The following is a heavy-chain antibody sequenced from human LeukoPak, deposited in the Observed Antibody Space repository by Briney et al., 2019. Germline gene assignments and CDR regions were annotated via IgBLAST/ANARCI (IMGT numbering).Heavy chain of an antibody. CDR1: GFTFSSYA. D-gene: IGHD3-9*01. J-gene: IGHJ4*02. CDR3: AKPPVRYFDWYWNDY. Sequence: GGSLRLSCAASGFTFSSYAMSWVRQAPGKGLEWVSAISGSGGSTYYADSVKDRFTISRDNSKNTLYLQMNSLRAEDTAVYYCAKPPVRYFDWYWNDYWGQGTLVTVSS. V-gene: IGHV3-23*01. CDR2: ISGSGGST.